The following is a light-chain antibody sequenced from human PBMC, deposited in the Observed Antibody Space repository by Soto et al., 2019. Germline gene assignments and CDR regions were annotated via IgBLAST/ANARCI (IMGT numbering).Light chain of an antibody. V-gene: IGKV3-20*01. CDR1: RGVSANY. Sequence: ENFLTQSPGPLXLXLGEXATPPARASRGVSANYLAWYQQKPGQAPTLLIYGASSRATGIPDRFSGSGSGTDFTLTIRRLEPEDFAVYYCQQYGSSPRTFGQGTKVDIK. CDR2: GAS. CDR3: QQYGSSPRT. J-gene: IGKJ1*01.